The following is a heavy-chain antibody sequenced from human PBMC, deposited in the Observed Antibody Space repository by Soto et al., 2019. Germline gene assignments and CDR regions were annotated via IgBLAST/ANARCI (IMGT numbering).Heavy chain of an antibody. CDR3: ARDRMAADATEVAFDF. CDR2: IIPILGIA. V-gene: IGHV1-69*04. CDR1: GGTFSSYS. J-gene: IGHJ3*01. Sequence: SVKVSCKASGGTFSSYSISWVRQAPGQGLEWMGRIIPILGIANYAQKFQGRVTITADKSTSTASMELSSLRSEDTAVHYCARDRMAADATEVAFDFWGQGTMVTVSS. D-gene: IGHD6-13*01.